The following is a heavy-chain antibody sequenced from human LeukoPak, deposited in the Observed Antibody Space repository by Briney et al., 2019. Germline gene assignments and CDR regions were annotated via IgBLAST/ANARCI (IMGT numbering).Heavy chain of an antibody. D-gene: IGHD3-22*01. CDR2: IKTDGSSA. Sequence: GGSLRLSCAASGFSFSSYWMHWVRQAPGKGLVWVSRIKTDGSSATYADSVKGRFTISRDNAKNSLYLQMNSLRAEDTAVYYCARDSAYYYDSGDQFDYWGQGTLVTVSS. V-gene: IGHV3-74*01. J-gene: IGHJ4*02. CDR3: ARDSAYYYDSGDQFDY. CDR1: GFSFSSYW.